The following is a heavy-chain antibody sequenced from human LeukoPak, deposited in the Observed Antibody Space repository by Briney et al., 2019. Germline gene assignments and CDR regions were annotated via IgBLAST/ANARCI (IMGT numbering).Heavy chain of an antibody. J-gene: IGHJ4*02. CDR2: ISSRSTYI. D-gene: IGHD3-22*01. V-gene: IGHV3-21*01. CDR1: GFSFSTYN. CDR3: ASEGLGYYDSHADY. Sequence: GGSLRLFCAASGFSFSTYNMNWVRQAPGKGLEWVSSISSRSTYIYYADSMKGRFTISRDNAKNTLYLQMNSLRAEDTAVYYCASEGLGYYDSHADYWGQGTLVTVSP.